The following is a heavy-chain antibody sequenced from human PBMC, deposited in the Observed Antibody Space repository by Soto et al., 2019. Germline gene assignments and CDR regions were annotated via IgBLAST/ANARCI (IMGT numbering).Heavy chain of an antibody. CDR3: ARDRLGDGYNDY. Sequence: SRIRQSPSRGLEWLGRTYYRSTWYNNYAVSVKRRITINPDTSQNKFSLQLNSVTPGVTAVYYCARDRLGDGYNDYWGQGTLVTVSS. J-gene: IGHJ4*02. D-gene: IGHD5-12*01. CDR2: TYYRSTWYN. V-gene: IGHV6-1*01.